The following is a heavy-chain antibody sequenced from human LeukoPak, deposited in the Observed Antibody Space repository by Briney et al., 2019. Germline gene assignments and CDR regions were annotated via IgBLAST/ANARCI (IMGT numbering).Heavy chain of an antibody. CDR1: GFTFSSYS. D-gene: IGHD3-3*01. V-gene: IGHV3-21*01. Sequence: PGGSLRLSCAASGFTFSSYSMNWVRQAPGKGLEWVSSISSSSYIYYADSVKGRFTISRDNAKNSLYLQMNSLRAEDTAVYYCARGPYYDFWSGYPDAFDIWGQGTMVTVSS. CDR2: ISSSSYI. CDR3: ARGPYYDFWSGYPDAFDI. J-gene: IGHJ3*02.